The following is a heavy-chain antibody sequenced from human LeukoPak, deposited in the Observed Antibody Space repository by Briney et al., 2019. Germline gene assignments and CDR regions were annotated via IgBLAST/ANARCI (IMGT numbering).Heavy chain of an antibody. J-gene: IGHJ4*02. CDR3: AREDAGGTYSFDY. Sequence: GSLRLSCAVSGFTVSSNFMSWVRQAPGKGPEWVSVLYTSGITYYADSVRGRFTISRDNSKNTLYLQMDSLTAEDTAVYYCAREDAGGTYSFDYWGQGTLVTVSS. D-gene: IGHD1-26*01. CDR2: LYTSGIT. CDR1: GFTVSSNF. V-gene: IGHV3-66*01.